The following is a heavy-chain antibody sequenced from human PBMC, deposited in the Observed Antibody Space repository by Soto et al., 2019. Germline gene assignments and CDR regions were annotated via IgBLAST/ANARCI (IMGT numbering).Heavy chain of an antibody. D-gene: IGHD4-17*01. CDR2: IYYSGST. V-gene: IGHV4-31*03. CDR3: ARESTDLRPNAFDI. Sequence: QVQLQESGPGLVKPSQTLSLTCTVSGGSISSGGYYWSWIRQHPGKGLEWIGYIYYSGSTYYNPSLKSRVTISVDTSKNQFSLRLSSVTAADTAVYYCARESTDLRPNAFDIWGQGTMVTVSS. J-gene: IGHJ3*02. CDR1: GGSISSGGYY.